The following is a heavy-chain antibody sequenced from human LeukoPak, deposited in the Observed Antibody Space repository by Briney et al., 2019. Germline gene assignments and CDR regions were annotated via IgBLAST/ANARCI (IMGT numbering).Heavy chain of an antibody. Sequence: GESLRLSCTASGFTFSNFWMGWVRQAPGKGLEWVANIKQDETEKFYLGPVKGRFTISRDNAKNSLYLQMNSLRAEDTAVYYCAKDSTYYDFWSGYGKGDYFDYWGQGTLVTVSS. J-gene: IGHJ4*02. CDR2: IKQDETEK. D-gene: IGHD3-3*01. V-gene: IGHV3-7*01. CDR1: GFTFSNFW. CDR3: AKDSTYYDFWSGYGKGDYFDY.